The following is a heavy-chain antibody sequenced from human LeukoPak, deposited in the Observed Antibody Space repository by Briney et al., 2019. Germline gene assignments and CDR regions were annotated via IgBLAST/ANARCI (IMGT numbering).Heavy chain of an antibody. D-gene: IGHD2-2*01. Sequence: SETLSLTCTVSGGSISSGGYYWSWIRQHPGKGLEWIGYIYYSGSTYYNPSLKSRVTISVDTSKNQFSLKLSSVTAADTAVYYCAREGLVPAARNDAFDIWGQGTIVTVSS. CDR3: AREGLVPAARNDAFDI. CDR1: GGSISSGGYY. J-gene: IGHJ3*02. V-gene: IGHV4-31*03. CDR2: IYYSGST.